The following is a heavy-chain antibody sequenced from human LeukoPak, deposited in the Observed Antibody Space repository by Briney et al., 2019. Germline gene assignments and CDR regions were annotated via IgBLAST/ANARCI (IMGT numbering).Heavy chain of an antibody. CDR2: IYYSGST. D-gene: IGHD6-6*01. CDR1: GGSISRSSYY. Sequence: SETLSLTCTVSGGSISRSSYYWGWIRQPPGTGLEWIGSIYYSGSTYYNPSLKSRVTISVDTSKNQFSLKLSSVTAADTAVYYCARDKQEYSSSSGTGFDPWGQGTLVTVSS. J-gene: IGHJ5*02. CDR3: ARDKQEYSSSSGTGFDP. V-gene: IGHV4-39*07.